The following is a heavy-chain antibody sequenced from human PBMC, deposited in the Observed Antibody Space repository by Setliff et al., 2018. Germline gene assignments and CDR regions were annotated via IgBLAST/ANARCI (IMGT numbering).Heavy chain of an antibody. D-gene: IGHD2-2*01. CDR1: GYTFTSYG. Sequence: ASVKVSCKASGYTFTSYGVSWVRQAPGQGLEWMGWISAYNGNINYAQKFQGRVNMTTDTYTSTANMELRSLRSDDTAVYYCVRAPPTVVIPPGRAFFDPWGQGTLVTVSS. CDR3: VRAPPTVVIPPGRAFFDP. CDR2: ISAYNGNI. J-gene: IGHJ5*02. V-gene: IGHV1-18*01.